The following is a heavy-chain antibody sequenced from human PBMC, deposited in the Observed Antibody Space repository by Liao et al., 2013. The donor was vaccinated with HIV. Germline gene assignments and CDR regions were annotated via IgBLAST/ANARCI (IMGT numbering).Heavy chain of an antibody. D-gene: IGHD4-17*01. CDR3: ARAIDGDYFDQ. CDR1: GGSISSYQ. J-gene: IGHJ4*02. CDR2: IFYSGSAA. Sequence: QVQLQESGPGLVKPSQTLSLTCTVSGGSISSYQWTWIRQPPGKGLESIGYIFYSGSAANYNPSLKSRVTISVDTSKNQFSLILSSVTAADTAVYYCARAIDGDYFDQWGQGSLGHRLL. V-gene: IGHV4-59*01.